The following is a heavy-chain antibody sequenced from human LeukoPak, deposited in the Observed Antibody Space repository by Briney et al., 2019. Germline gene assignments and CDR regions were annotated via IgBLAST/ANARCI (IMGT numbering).Heavy chain of an antibody. J-gene: IGHJ4*02. D-gene: IGHD3-3*01. CDR2: IYYSGST. V-gene: IGHV4-59*01. CDR1: GGSISSYY. Sequence: SETLSLTCTVSGGSISSYYWSWIRQPPGKGLEWIGYIYYSGSTNYNPSLKSQVTISVDTSKNQFSLKLSSVTAADTAVYYCARESRGYADYWGQGTLVTVSS. CDR3: ARESRGYADY.